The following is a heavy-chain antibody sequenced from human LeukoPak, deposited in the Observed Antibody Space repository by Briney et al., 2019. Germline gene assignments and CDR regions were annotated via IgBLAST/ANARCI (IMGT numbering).Heavy chain of an antibody. V-gene: IGHV3-15*01. J-gene: IGHJ4*02. CDR3: STERDYYFHY. CDR2: IYSKIDGGIT. CDR1: GFTFSNAW. Sequence: GGSLRLSCAASGFTFSNAWMSWVRQAPGKGLEWVGRIYSKIDGGITDYAAPVKGRFTISRDDSKNTLYLQMNSLKINDTAVYYCSTERDYYFHYWGQGALVIVSS.